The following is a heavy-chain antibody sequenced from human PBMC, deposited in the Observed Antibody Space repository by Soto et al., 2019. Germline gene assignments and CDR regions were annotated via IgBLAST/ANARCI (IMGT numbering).Heavy chain of an antibody. D-gene: IGHD3-22*01. Sequence: EVQLAESGGGLIQSGGSLRLSCAASGFNVSTTYMAWVRQAPGKGLEWLSIIYSGATTYYADSVKGRFTISRDNSKNTRYLKMNSLRVDDTAVYYCARDRSGDSSGYYGWDWGQGTLVPVSS. CDR2: IYSGATT. V-gene: IGHV3-53*01. CDR1: GFNVSTTY. CDR3: ARDRSGDSSGYYGWD. J-gene: IGHJ4*02.